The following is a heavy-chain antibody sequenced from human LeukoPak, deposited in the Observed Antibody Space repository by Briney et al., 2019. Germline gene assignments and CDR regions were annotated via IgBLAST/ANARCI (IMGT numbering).Heavy chain of an antibody. J-gene: IGHJ4*02. CDR1: GFTFSSYA. CDR2: ISGSGSST. D-gene: IGHD3-22*01. Sequence: GGSLRLSCAASGFTFSSYAMSWVRQAPGKGLEWVSAISGSGSSTYYADSVKGRFTISRDDAKNSLYLQMNSLRTEDTGVYSCARESDSGGYRLDYWGQGSLVTVSS. V-gene: IGHV3-23*01. CDR3: ARESDSGGYRLDY.